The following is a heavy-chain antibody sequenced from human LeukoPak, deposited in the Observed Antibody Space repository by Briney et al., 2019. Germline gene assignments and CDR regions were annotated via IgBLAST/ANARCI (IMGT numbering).Heavy chain of an antibody. J-gene: IGHJ4*02. CDR3: ASLLWFGESDFDY. V-gene: IGHV1-2*02. Sequence: AASVKVSCKASGYTFTGYYMHWARQAPGQGLEWMGWINPNSGGTNYAQKFQGRVTMTRDTSISTAYMELSRLRSDDTAVYYCASLLWFGESDFDYWGQGTLVTVSS. D-gene: IGHD3-10*01. CDR1: GYTFTGYY. CDR2: INPNSGGT.